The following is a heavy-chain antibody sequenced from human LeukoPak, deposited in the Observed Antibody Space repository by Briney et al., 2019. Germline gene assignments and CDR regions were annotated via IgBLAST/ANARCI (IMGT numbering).Heavy chain of an antibody. V-gene: IGHV3-7*01. J-gene: IGHJ4*02. D-gene: IGHD2-21*01. CDR3: ARVWQDYSGVDY. CDR2: IKQDGSKK. Sequence: GGSLRLSCVASGFPFSSYWMTWVRQAPGKGLEWVANIKQDGSKKSYVDSVKGRFTISRDNAKNSLYLQMNSLRAEDTAVYYCARVWQDYSGVDYWGQGTLVTVSS. CDR1: GFPFSSYW.